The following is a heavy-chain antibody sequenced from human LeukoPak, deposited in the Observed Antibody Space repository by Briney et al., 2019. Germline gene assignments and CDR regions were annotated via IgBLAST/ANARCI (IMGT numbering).Heavy chain of an antibody. V-gene: IGHV4-59*01. CDR2: IYYSVST. D-gene: IGHD6-13*01. J-gene: IGHJ4*02. CDR3: AREGVAAAGKLDY. CDR1: GGSIGSYY. Sequence: SDTLSLTCTVSGGSIGSYYWGWIRQPPGKGLEWIGYIYYSVSTNYNPSLKSRVTISLDTSKNQFSMNLISVTAADTAVYYCAREGVAAAGKLDYWGQGTLVTVSS.